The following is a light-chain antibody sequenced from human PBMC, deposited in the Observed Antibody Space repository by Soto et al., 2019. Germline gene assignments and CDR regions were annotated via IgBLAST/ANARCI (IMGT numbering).Light chain of an antibody. Sequence: QSALTQPPSASGSPGQSVTISCTGTSSDVGGYKYVSWYQQHPGKAPKLMIYEVSKRPSGVPDRFSGSKSGNTASLTVSGLQAEDEADYYCSSYAGSNNVVFVGGTKLTVL. V-gene: IGLV2-8*01. J-gene: IGLJ2*01. CDR3: SSYAGSNNVV. CDR1: SSDVGGYKY. CDR2: EVS.